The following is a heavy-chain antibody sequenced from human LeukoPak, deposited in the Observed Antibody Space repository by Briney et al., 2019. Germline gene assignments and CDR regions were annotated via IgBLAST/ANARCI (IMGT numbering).Heavy chain of an antibody. J-gene: IGHJ4*02. D-gene: IGHD1-1*01. Sequence: TPSETLSLTCAVYGGSFSGYYWSWIRQPPGKGLEWIGEINHSGSTNYNPSLKSRVTISVDTSKNQFSLKLSSVTAADTAVYYCARAGAKGERPRKLRLFDYWGQGTLVTVSS. CDR3: ARAGAKGERPRKLRLFDY. CDR1: GGSFSGYY. V-gene: IGHV4-34*01. CDR2: INHSGST.